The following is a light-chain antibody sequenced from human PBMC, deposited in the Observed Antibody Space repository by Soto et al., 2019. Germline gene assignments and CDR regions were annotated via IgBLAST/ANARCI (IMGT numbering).Light chain of an antibody. Sequence: IVLTQSPGTLSLSPGERATLSCRASQSVSSSSLAWFQQRPGQAPRLLIYVASSRATGVPDRFSGSGSGTDFTLTISRLEPEDFAVYYCQQYGSSPVTFGQGTKVEIK. CDR2: VAS. CDR3: QQYGSSPVT. V-gene: IGKV3-20*01. J-gene: IGKJ1*01. CDR1: QSVSSSS.